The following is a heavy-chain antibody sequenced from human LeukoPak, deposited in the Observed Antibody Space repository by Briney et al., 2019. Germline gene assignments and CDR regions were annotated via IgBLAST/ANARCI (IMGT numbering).Heavy chain of an antibody. D-gene: IGHD4-17*01. V-gene: IGHV1-2*06. J-gene: IGHJ5*02. CDR3: ARAPLYYGDQNNWFDP. CDR1: GYTFTGYY. CDR2: INPNSGGT. Sequence: ASVNVSCKASGYTFTGYYMHWVRQAPGQGLEWMGRINPNSGGTNYAQKFQGRVTMTRDTSISTAYMELSRLRSDDTALYYCARAPLYYGDQNNWFDPWGQGTLVTVSS.